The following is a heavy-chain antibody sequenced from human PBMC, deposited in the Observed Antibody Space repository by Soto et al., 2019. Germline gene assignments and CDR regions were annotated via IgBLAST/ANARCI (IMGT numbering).Heavy chain of an antibody. D-gene: IGHD3-22*01. Sequence: SETLSLTCTVSGGSISSGGYYWSWIRQHPGKGLEWIGYIYYSGSTYYNPSLKSRGTISVDTSKNQISLKLSSVTAADTAVYYCAMGGDYYDSSGYPQGFDYWGQGTLVTVSS. CDR1: GGSISSGGYY. V-gene: IGHV4-31*03. CDR2: IYYSGST. CDR3: AMGGDYYDSSGYPQGFDY. J-gene: IGHJ4*02.